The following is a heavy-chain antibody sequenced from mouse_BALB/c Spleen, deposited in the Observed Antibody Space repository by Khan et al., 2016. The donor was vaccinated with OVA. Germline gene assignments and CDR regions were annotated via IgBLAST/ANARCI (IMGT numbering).Heavy chain of an antibody. V-gene: IGHV1-7*01. J-gene: IGHJ2*01. CDR2: INPTSGYT. Sequence: QVQLQQPGAELAKPGASVKMSCKASGYTFTTYWMHWEKQRPGQGLEWIGYINPTSGYTDYNEKFKDRATLSADKSSSTAYMQLSSLTSEDSAVYYSTRDRIDYWGQGTTLTVSS. CDR1: GYTFTTYW. CDR3: TRDRIDY.